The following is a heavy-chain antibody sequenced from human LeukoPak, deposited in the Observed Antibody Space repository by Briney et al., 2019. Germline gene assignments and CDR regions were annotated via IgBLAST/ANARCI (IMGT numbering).Heavy chain of an antibody. D-gene: IGHD6-19*01. V-gene: IGHV6-1*01. CDR1: GDSVSSKNGA. J-gene: IGHJ4*02. CDR3: ARDFGTTGWHTFAY. Sequence: SQTLSLTCVVSGDSVSSKNGAWNWIRQSPSRGLEWLGRTYYRSKWYNDYAESMEGRMTISQDTSKNQYSLHLNSVTPDDTAAYYCARDFGTTGWHTFAYWGQGTLVTVSS. CDR2: TYYRSKWYN.